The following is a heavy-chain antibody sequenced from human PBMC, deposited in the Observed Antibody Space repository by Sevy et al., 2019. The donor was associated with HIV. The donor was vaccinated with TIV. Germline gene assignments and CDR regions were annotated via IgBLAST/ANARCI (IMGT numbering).Heavy chain of an antibody. CDR3: AKLQIWPDFDH. Sequence: GGSLRLSCAASGFTFSTFAMSWVRQAPGKGLEWVSTISGNNYNTYYADSVKGRFSISRDNSKSTMYLQMNSLRAEDTAVYYCAKLQIWPDFDHWGQGTLVTVSS. J-gene: IGHJ4*02. D-gene: IGHD5-18*01. V-gene: IGHV3-23*01. CDR1: GFTFSTFA. CDR2: ISGNNYNT.